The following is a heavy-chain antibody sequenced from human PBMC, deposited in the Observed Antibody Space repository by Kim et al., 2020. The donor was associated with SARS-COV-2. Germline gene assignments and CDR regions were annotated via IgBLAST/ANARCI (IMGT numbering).Heavy chain of an antibody. D-gene: IGHD3-16*01. CDR1: GGSISSSSYY. J-gene: IGHJ4*01. Sequence: SETLSLTCTVSGGSISSSSYYWGWIRQPPGKGLEWIGSIYYSGSTYYNPSLKSRVTISVDTSKNQFSLKLSSVTAADTAVYYCARLGVRGSRTSTAFDY. CDR3: ARLGVRGSRTSTAFDY. CDR2: IYYSGST. V-gene: IGHV4-39*01.